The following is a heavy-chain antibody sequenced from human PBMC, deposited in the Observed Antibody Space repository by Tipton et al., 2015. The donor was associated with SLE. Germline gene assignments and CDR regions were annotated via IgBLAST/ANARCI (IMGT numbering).Heavy chain of an antibody. CDR3: ARGRDIVVVVAATEGNWFDP. D-gene: IGHD2-15*01. CDR1: GGSFSGYY. CDR2: INHSGST. Sequence: TLSLTCAVYGGSFSGYYWSWIRQPPGKGLEWIGEINHSGSTNYNPSLKSRVTISVDTSKNQFSLKLSSVTAADTAVYYCARGRDIVVVVAATEGNWFDPWGQGTLVTVSS. J-gene: IGHJ5*02. V-gene: IGHV4-34*01.